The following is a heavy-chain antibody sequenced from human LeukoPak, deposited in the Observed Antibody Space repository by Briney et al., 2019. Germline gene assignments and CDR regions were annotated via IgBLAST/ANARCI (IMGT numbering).Heavy chain of an antibody. V-gene: IGHV3-30*02. CDR1: GFTFSGSA. J-gene: IGHJ4*02. D-gene: IGHD2-2*01. Sequence: PGGSLRLSCAASGFTFSGSAIHWVRQASGKGLEWVAFIRYDGSNKYYADSVKGRFTISRDNSKNTLYLQMNSLRAEDTAVYYCAKDSFSPRRQTSYPWPDYWGQGTLVTVSS. CDR3: AKDSFSPRRQTSYPWPDY. CDR2: IRYDGSNK.